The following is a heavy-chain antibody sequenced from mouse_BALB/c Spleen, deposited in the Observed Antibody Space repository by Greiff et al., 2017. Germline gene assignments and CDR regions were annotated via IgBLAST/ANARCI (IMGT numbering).Heavy chain of an antibody. Sequence: EVHLVESGGGLVKPGGSLKLSCAASGFTFSSYTMSWVRQTPEKRLEWVATISSGGSYTYYPDSVKGRFTISRDNAKNTLYLQMSSLKSEDTAMYYCTRDGDYGYAWFAYWGQGTLVTVSA. CDR1: GFTFSSYT. CDR3: TRDGDYGYAWFAY. V-gene: IGHV5-6-4*01. CDR2: ISSGGSYT. D-gene: IGHD2-2*01. J-gene: IGHJ3*01.